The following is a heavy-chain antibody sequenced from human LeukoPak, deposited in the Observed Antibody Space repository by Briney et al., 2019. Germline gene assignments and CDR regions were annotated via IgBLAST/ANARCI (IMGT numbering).Heavy chain of an antibody. V-gene: IGHV3-23*01. J-gene: IGHJ4*02. CDR1: GFTFSSYG. D-gene: IGHD6-19*01. Sequence: PGGSLRLSCAASGFTFSSYGMSWVRQAPGKGLEWVSAISGSGGSTYYADSVKGRFTISRDNSKNTLYLQMNSLGAEDTAVYYCAKEYSSGWYYFDYWGQGTLVTVSS. CDR3: AKEYSSGWYYFDY. CDR2: ISGSGGST.